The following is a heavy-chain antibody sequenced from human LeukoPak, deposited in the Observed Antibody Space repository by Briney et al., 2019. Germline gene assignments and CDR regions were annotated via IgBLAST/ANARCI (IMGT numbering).Heavy chain of an antibody. V-gene: IGHV1-46*01. J-gene: IGHJ5*02. D-gene: IGHD3-10*01. Sequence: ASVKVSCKASGYTFISYYMHWVRQAPGQGLEWMGIINPSGGSTSYAQKFQGRVTMTRDTSISTAYMELSRLRSDDTAVYYCRGGSGSSSNWFDPWGQGTLVTVSS. CDR1: GYTFISYY. CDR3: RGGSGSSSNWFDP. CDR2: INPSGGST.